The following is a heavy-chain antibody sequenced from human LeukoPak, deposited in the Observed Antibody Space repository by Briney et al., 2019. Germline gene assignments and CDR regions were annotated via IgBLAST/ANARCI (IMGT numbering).Heavy chain of an antibody. V-gene: IGHV4-59*01. CDR2: IYYSGST. J-gene: IGHJ4*02. Sequence: SETLSLTCTVSGGSISSYYWSWIRQPPGKGLEWIGYIYYSGSTNYNPSLKSRVTISVDTSKNQFSLKLSSVTAADTAVYYCARESHWNYVDYWGQGTLVTVSS. D-gene: IGHD1-1*01. CDR1: GGSISSYY. CDR3: ARESHWNYVDY.